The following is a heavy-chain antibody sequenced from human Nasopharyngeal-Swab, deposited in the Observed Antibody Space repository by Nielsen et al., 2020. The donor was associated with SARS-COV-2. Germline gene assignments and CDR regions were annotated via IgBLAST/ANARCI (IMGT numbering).Heavy chain of an antibody. Sequence: GGSLRLSCSAAGFTLSDYWMHWVRQAPAKGLVWVSGISGDGRRAAYADSVKGRFTMSSDKAKNTVYLQMNSLSTDDTAVYYCARDQDGVTPNDFWGQGTLVTVSS. CDR3: ARDQDGVTPNDF. CDR2: ISGDGRRA. V-gene: IGHV3-74*01. CDR1: GFTLSDYW. J-gene: IGHJ4*02. D-gene: IGHD3-3*01.